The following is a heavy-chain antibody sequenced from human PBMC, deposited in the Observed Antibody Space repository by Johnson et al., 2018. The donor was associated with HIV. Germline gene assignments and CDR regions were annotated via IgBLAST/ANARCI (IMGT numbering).Heavy chain of an antibody. J-gene: IGHJ3*02. V-gene: IGHV3-30-3*01. CDR1: GFTFSNYA. D-gene: IGHD4-17*01. Sequence: QVQLVESGGGVVQPGRSLRLSCAASGFTFSNYAMHWVRQAPGKGLEWVAILPSAGRNTYYADSVTGRFTISRDNSKNTLYLQMSSLRPEDTAVYYCARPSVITTLTTTPWAFDIWGQGTMVTVSS. CDR3: ARPSVITTLTTTPWAFDI. CDR2: LPSAGRNT.